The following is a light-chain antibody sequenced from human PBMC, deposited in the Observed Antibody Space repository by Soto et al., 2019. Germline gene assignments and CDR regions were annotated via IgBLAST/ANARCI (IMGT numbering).Light chain of an antibody. CDR1: QTISSW. CDR3: QQYGSSPET. V-gene: IGKV1-5*03. Sequence: DIQMTQSPSTLSGSVGDRVTITCRASQTISSWLAWYQQKPGKAPKLLIYKASTLKSGVPSRFSGSGSGTDFTLTISRLEPEDFAVYYCQQYGSSPETFGQGTKGDI. CDR2: KAS. J-gene: IGKJ1*01.